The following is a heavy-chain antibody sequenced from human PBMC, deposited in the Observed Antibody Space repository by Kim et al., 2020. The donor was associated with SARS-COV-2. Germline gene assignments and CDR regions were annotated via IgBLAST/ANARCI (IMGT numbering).Heavy chain of an antibody. Sequence: SGRPNHHPSLQCRVTISVDTSKNQFALKLSSVTAADTAVYYCARHGGMDVWGQGTTVTVSS. CDR2: SGRP. CDR3: ARHGGMDV. J-gene: IGHJ6*02. V-gene: IGHV4-59*08.